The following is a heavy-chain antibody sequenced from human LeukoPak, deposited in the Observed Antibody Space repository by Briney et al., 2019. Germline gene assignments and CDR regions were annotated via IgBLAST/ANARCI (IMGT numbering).Heavy chain of an antibody. CDR3: ARERGNLRGDAFDI. J-gene: IGHJ3*02. CDR2: IYSTGNT. Sequence: SETLSLTCTVSGVSISTYYWTWIRQPAGKGLDWIGRIYSTGNTNYNPSLESRVTMSIDTSKNQFSLKLTSVTAADTAVYYCARERGNLRGDAFDIWGQGTMVTVSS. CDR1: GVSISTYY. V-gene: IGHV4-4*07. D-gene: IGHD1-26*01.